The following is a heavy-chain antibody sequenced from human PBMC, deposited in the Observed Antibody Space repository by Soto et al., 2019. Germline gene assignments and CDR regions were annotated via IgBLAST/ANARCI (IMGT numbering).Heavy chain of an antibody. Sequence: ASVKVSCKASGYTFTGYYMHWVRQAPGQGLEWMGWINPNSGGTNYAQKFQGWVTMTRDTSISTAYMELSRLRSDDTAVYYCARGADSSRWYMEYYYYGMDVWGQGATVTVSS. J-gene: IGHJ6*02. CDR1: GYTFTGYY. D-gene: IGHD6-13*01. CDR2: INPNSGGT. CDR3: ARGADSSRWYMEYYYYGMDV. V-gene: IGHV1-2*04.